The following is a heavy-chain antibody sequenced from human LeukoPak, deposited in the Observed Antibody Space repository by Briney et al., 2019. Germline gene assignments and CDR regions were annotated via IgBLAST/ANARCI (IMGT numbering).Heavy chain of an antibody. V-gene: IGHV4-4*07. CDR3: ARNGGSGTYYDGSFDY. CDR2: IYTSGST. D-gene: IGHD1-26*01. J-gene: IGHJ4*02. Sequence: PSETLALPCTVSGGPISSYYWIWIRESAGKGLEWIGRIYTSGSTNYNPSLKSRVTMSVDTSKNQFSLKMSSVTAADTAVYYCARNGGSGTYYDGSFDYWGQGTLVTVSS. CDR1: GGPISSYY.